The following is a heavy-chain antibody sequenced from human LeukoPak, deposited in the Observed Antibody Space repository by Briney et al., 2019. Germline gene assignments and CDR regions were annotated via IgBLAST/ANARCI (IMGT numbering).Heavy chain of an antibody. J-gene: IGHJ4*02. V-gene: IGHV1-2*02. CDR2: INPNSGGT. CDR3: ARSDYYDSSGYYDY. Sequence: VASVKVSCKASGYTFTGNYMHWVRQAPGQGLEWMGWINPNSGGTNYAQKFQGRVTMTRDTSISTAYMELSRLRSDDTAVYYCARSDYYDSSGYYDYWGQGTLVTVSS. CDR1: GYTFTGNY. D-gene: IGHD3-22*01.